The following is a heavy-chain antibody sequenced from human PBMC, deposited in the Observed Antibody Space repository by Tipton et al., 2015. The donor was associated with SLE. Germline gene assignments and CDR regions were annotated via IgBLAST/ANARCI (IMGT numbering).Heavy chain of an antibody. D-gene: IGHD6-19*01. Sequence: TLSLTCAVSGYSISSGYYWGWIRQPPGKGLEWIGSIYHSGSTYYNPSLKSRVTISVDTSKNRFSRKLSSVTAADTAVYYCARVYSSGWCAHWGQGTLVTVSS. CDR1: GYSISSGYY. CDR3: ARVYSSGWCAH. J-gene: IGHJ4*02. CDR2: IYHSGST. V-gene: IGHV4-38-2*01.